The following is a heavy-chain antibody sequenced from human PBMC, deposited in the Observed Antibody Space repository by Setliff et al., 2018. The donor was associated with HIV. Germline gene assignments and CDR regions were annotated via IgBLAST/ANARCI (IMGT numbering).Heavy chain of an antibody. D-gene: IGHD3-16*02. V-gene: IGHV3-23*01. CDR3: ARDQHYDFVWGNYRPFDY. CDR1: GFTFSTYA. J-gene: IGHJ4*02. Sequence: GGSLRLSCAASGFTFSTYAMSWVRQAPGKGLEWVSGISGSGGSTYYADSVKGRFTISRDNSKNTLYLQMNSLRAEDTAVYYCARDQHYDFVWGNYRPFDYWGQGTLVTVSS. CDR2: ISGSGGST.